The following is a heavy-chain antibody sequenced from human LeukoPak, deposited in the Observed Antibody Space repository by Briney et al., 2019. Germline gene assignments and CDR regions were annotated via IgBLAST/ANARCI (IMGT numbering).Heavy chain of an antibody. CDR2: IYYSGST. J-gene: IGHJ4*02. CDR3: ARRYYHDSSGYSD. CDR1: GGSISSYY. V-gene: IGHV4-59*01. D-gene: IGHD3-22*01. Sequence: SETLSLTCTVSGGSISSYYWSWIRQPPGKGLEWIGYIYYSGSTNYNPSLKSRVTISVDTSKNQFSLKLSSVTAADTAVYYCARRYYHDSSGYSDWGQGTLVTVSS.